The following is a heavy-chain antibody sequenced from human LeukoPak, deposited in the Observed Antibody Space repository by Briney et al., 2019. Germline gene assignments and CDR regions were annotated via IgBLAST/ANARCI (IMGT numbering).Heavy chain of an antibody. CDR1: GFTFSSYG. D-gene: IGHD6-13*01. V-gene: IGHV3-33*01. J-gene: IGHJ4*02. CDR2: IWYDGSNK. Sequence: GRSLRLSCAASGFTFSSYGMHWVRQAPGKGLEWVAVIWYDGSNKYYADSVKGRFTISRDNSKNTLYLQMNSLRAEDTAVYYCARDGYIAAAAPVDFDYWGQETLVTVSS. CDR3: ARDGYIAAAAPVDFDY.